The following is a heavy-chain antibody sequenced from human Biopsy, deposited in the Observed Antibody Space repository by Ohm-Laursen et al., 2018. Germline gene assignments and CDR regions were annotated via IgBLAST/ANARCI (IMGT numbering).Heavy chain of an antibody. Sequence: ASVTVSCKAPTGTFNSYGIIWVRQAPGQGLEWLGRIIPILRTTAYAQTFLGRVTITADSPTSTVDMELTSLTSDDTAVYFCAREAIGYQLPCDDWGQGTLVTVSS. CDR3: AREAIGYQLPCDD. V-gene: IGHV1-69*11. CDR2: IIPILRTT. D-gene: IGHD2-2*01. CDR1: TGTFNSYG. J-gene: IGHJ4*02.